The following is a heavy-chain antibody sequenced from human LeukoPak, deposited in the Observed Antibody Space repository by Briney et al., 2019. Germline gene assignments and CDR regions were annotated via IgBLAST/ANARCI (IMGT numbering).Heavy chain of an antibody. D-gene: IGHD6-6*01. J-gene: IGHJ4*02. CDR1: GFTFDDYA. V-gene: IGHV3-9*01. CDR2: ISWNSGNI. CDR3: ARDPSYSSSSPYFDY. Sequence: GRSLRLSCAASGFTFDDYAMHWVRQVPGKGLEWVSGISWNSGNIGYADSVKGRFTISRDNAKKSLFLQMNSLRAEDTALYYCARDPSYSSSSPYFDYWGQGVLVTVSS.